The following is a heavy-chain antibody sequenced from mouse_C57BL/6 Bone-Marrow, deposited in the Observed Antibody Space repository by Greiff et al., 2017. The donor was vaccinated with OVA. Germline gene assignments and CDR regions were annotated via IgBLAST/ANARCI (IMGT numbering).Heavy chain of an antibody. J-gene: IGHJ3*01. Sequence: QVQLKESGAELARPGASVKLSCKASGYTFTSYGISWVKQRTGQGLEWIGEIYPRSGNTYYNEKFKGKATLTADKSSSTAYMELRSLTSEDSAVYFCGGRRSYRAYAAYWGQGTLVTVSA. CDR3: GGRRSYRAYAAY. CDR1: GYTFTSYG. V-gene: IGHV1-81*01. CDR2: IYPRSGNT. D-gene: IGHD1-1*01.